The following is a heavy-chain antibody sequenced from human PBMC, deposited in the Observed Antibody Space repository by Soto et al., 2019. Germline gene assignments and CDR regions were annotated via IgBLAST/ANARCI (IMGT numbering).Heavy chain of an antibody. CDR1: GGSFSGYY. D-gene: IGHD3-16*01. CDR2: INHSGST. CDR3: AWGQGYYYYGMDV. J-gene: IGHJ6*02. Sequence: ASETLSLTCAVYGGSFSGYYWSWIRQPPGKGLEWIGEINHSGSTNYNPSLKSRVTISVDTSKNQFSLKLSSVTAADTAVYYCAWGQGYYYYGMDVWGQGTTVTVSS. V-gene: IGHV4-34*01.